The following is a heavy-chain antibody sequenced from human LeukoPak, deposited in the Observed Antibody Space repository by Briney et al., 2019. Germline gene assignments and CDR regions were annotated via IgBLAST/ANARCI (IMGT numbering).Heavy chain of an antibody. V-gene: IGHV1-2*06. CDR3: ARRVQSTGVFDY. D-gene: IGHD2-8*02. Sequence: ASVKVSCKASGYTFTDYYMHWVRQAPGQGLQWMGRINPKTGGTNYAQKFQGRVTTTGDTSISTAYMELSRLGSDDTAVYYCARRVQSTGVFDYWGQGTLVTVSS. CDR1: GYTFTDYY. CDR2: INPKTGGT. J-gene: IGHJ4*02.